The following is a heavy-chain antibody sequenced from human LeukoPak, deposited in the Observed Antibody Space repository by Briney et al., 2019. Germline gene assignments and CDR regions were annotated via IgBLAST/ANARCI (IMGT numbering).Heavy chain of an antibody. CDR3: AKDILGSGWSDFDY. V-gene: IGHV3-9*01. CDR1: GFTFDDYA. J-gene: IGHJ4*02. Sequence: GRSLRLSCAASGFTFDDYAMHWVRQAPGKGLEWVSGISWNSGSIGYADSVKGRFTISRDNAKNPLYLQMNSLRAEDTALYYCAKDILGSGWSDFDYWGQGTLVTVSS. CDR2: ISWNSGSI. D-gene: IGHD6-19*01.